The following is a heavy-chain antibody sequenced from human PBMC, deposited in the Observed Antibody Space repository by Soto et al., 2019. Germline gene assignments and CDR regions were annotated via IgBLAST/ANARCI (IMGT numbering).Heavy chain of an antibody. CDR3: ARLITFEVEELANIPLYSYYGTDV. V-gene: IGHV1-69*01. CDR2: LIPIFGTA. Sequence: QVQLVQSGAEVKKPGSSVKVSCKASGGTFSSYAISWVRQAPGQGLEWMGGLIPIFGTANYAQKFQGRVTITADESTSTAYMELSSLRSEDTAVYYCARLITFEVEELANIPLYSYYGTDVWGQGTTVTVSS. J-gene: IGHJ6*02. D-gene: IGHD3-3*01. CDR1: GGTFSSYA.